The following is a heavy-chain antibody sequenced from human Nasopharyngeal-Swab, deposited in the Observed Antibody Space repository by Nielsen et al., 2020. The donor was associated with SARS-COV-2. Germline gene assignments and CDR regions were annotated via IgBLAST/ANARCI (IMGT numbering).Heavy chain of an antibody. V-gene: IGHV1-69*04. J-gene: IGHJ2*01. CDR3: ARDRGFYYDSSGYYFSYWYFDL. Sequence: SVKASCKASGGTFSNYAISWVPHAPGQGLEWMGRLIPLLDIANYAQKFQGRVTITADKSTSTAYMELSSLRSEDTAVYYCARDRGFYYDSSGYYFSYWYFDLWGRGTLVTVSS. D-gene: IGHD3-22*01. CDR1: GGTFSNYA. CDR2: LIPLLDIA.